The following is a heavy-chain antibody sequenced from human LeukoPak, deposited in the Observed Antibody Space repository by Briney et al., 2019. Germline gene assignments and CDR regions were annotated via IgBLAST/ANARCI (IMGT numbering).Heavy chain of an antibody. CDR1: GGSISSFY. CDR2: IYYNGST. V-gene: IGHV4-59*01. J-gene: IGHJ4*02. CDR3: ARIRELQLDYYFDY. D-gene: IGHD1-7*01. Sequence: PSETLSLTCTVSGGSISSFYWSWIRQPPGEGLEWIVYIYYNGSTNYNPSLKSRLTISVDTSKNQFSLKLSSVTATDTAGYYCARIRELQLDYYFDYWGQGTLVTVSS.